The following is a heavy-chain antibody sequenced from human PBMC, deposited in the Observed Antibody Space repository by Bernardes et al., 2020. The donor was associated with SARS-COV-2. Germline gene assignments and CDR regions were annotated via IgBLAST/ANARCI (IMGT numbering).Heavy chain of an antibody. V-gene: IGHV3-23*01. Sequence: GGSLRLSCAASGFNFTLYAMSWVRQAPGKGLEWLSSISGSGATTYYADSVKGRFTTFRDNSRNTVSLQMNRLRAEDTAVYYCAKSLPCNGDCYSDYLGQGTLVNDS. J-gene: IGHJ4*02. CDR1: GFNFTLYA. CDR3: AKSLPCNGDCYSDY. D-gene: IGHD2-21*02. CDR2: ISGSGATT.